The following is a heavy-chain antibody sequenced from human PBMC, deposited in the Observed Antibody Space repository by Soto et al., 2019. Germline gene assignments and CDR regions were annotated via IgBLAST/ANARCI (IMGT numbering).Heavy chain of an antibody. D-gene: IGHD5-12*01. Sequence: QVQLVQSGAEVKKPGSSVTVSCKASGGTFSSYAISWVRQAPGQGLEWIGGIIPIFGTANYAQKFQGIVTITADESTSTAYMELSSLRSEDTAVYYCARAFGGYDPYYYYGMDVWGQGTTVTVSS. V-gene: IGHV1-69*01. J-gene: IGHJ6*02. CDR2: IIPIFGTA. CDR1: GGTFSSYA. CDR3: ARAFGGYDPYYYYGMDV.